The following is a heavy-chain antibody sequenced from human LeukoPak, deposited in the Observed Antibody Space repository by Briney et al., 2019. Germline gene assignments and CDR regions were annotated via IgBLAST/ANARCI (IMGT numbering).Heavy chain of an antibody. V-gene: IGHV4-34*01. Sequence: SETLSLTCAVYGGSFSGYYWSWIRQPPGKGLEWIGEINHSGSTNYNPSLKSRVTISVDTSKNQFSLKLSSVTAADTAVYYCARATYYYGSGSYLRLQYYFDYWGQGTLVTVSS. D-gene: IGHD3-10*01. J-gene: IGHJ4*02. CDR1: GGSFSGYY. CDR2: INHSGST. CDR3: ARATYYYGSGSYLRLQYYFDY.